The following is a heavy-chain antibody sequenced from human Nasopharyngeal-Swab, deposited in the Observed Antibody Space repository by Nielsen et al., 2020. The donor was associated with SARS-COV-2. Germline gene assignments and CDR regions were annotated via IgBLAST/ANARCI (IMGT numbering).Heavy chain of an antibody. Sequence: GECLKISCAASGFTFSSYGMHWVRQAPGKGLEWVAVISYDGSNKYYADSVKGRFTISRDNSKNTLYLQMNSLRAEDTAVYYCAKDWKYYDFWSGYVVETNKRNYYYYYMDVWGKGTTVTVSS. J-gene: IGHJ6*03. D-gene: IGHD3-3*01. CDR1: GFTFSSYG. CDR2: ISYDGSNK. V-gene: IGHV3-30*18. CDR3: AKDWKYYDFWSGYVVETNKRNYYYYYMDV.